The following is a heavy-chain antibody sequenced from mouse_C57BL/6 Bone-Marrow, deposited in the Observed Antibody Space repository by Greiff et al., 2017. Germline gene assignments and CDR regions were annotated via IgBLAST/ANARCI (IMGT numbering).Heavy chain of an antibody. Sequence: QVQLKESGAELVKPGASVKMSCKASGYTFTTYPIEWMKQNHGKSLEWIGNFHPYNDDTKYNEKFKGKATLTVEKSSSTVYLELSRLTSDDSAVYYCARGGNYGGYYFEYWGQGTTRTVSS. CDR1: GYTFTTYP. CDR2: FHPYNDDT. V-gene: IGHV1-47*01. J-gene: IGHJ2*01. D-gene: IGHD2-1*01. CDR3: ARGGNYGGYYFEY.